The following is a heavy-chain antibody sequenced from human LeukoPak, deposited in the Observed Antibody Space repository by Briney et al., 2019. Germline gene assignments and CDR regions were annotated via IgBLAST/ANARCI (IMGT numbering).Heavy chain of an antibody. CDR3: AIHLRYSSGWFWGR. CDR2: IYYSGST. CDR1: GGSISSSSYY. Sequence: SETLSLTCTVSGGSISSSSYYWRWKRQPPGKGLEWIGCIYYSGSTYYNPSLKSRVTISVDTSKNQFSLKLSSVTAADTAVYYCAIHLRYSSGWFWGRWGQGTLVTVSS. V-gene: IGHV4-39*01. J-gene: IGHJ4*02. D-gene: IGHD6-19*01.